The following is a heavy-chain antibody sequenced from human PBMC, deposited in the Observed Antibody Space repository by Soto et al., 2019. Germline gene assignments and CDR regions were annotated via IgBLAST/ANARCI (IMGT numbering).Heavy chain of an antibody. J-gene: IGHJ4*02. V-gene: IGHV3-23*01. Sequence: GGSLRLSCAASGFTFSSYAMSWVRQAPGKGLEWVSAISGSGGSTYYADSVKGRFTISQDNSKNTLYLQMNSLRAGDTAVYYCAKSLLWFGELSAHFDYWGQGTLVTVSS. CDR2: ISGSGGST. D-gene: IGHD3-10*01. CDR1: GFTFSSYA. CDR3: AKSLLWFGELSAHFDY.